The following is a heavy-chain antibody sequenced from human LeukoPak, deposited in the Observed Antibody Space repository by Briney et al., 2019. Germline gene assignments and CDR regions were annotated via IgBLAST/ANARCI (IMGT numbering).Heavy chain of an antibody. CDR3: TRDEPMGSY. CDR1: GFTFSSYW. CDR2: IKQDGSEK. D-gene: IGHD3-10*01. Sequence: PGGSLRLPCAASGFTFSSYWMTWVRQAPGKGLEWVANIKQDGSEKHYVDSVKGRFTISRDNAKNSLYLQMNSLRAEDTAVYFCTRDEPMGSYWGQGTLVTVSS. J-gene: IGHJ4*02. V-gene: IGHV3-7*01.